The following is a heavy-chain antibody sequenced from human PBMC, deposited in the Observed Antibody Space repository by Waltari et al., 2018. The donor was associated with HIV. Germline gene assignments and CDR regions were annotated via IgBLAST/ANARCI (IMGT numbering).Heavy chain of an antibody. J-gene: IGHJ6*02. CDR2: IYPGDSTT. Sequence: EVQLVQSGAEVKKPGESLKISCQGSGYRFPSHWHGWVRQMPGKGLEWMGIIYPGDSTTRYSPSFQGQVTISADKSISTAYLQWSSLKASDTAMYYCARRLLDTAPLSDGMDVWGQGTTVTVSS. CDR1: GYRFPSHW. V-gene: IGHV5-51*01. D-gene: IGHD5-18*01. CDR3: ARRLLDTAPLSDGMDV.